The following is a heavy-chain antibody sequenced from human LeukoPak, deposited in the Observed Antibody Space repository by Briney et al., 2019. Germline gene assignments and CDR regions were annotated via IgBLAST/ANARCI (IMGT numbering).Heavy chain of an antibody. Sequence: ASETLSLTCAVSVGSISSGCYSWSWIRQPPGKGLEWIGYIYHSGSTYYNPSLKSRVTISVDRSKNQFSLKLSSVTAADTAVYYCARVQVALPNVHFDYWGQGTLVTVSS. D-gene: IGHD2-8*02. CDR3: ARVQVALPNVHFDY. J-gene: IGHJ4*02. CDR1: VGSISSGCYS. CDR2: IYHSGST. V-gene: IGHV4-30-2*01.